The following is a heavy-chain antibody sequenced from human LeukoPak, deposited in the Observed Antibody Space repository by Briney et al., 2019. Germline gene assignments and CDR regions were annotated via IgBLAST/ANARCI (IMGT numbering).Heavy chain of an antibody. J-gene: IGHJ5*02. D-gene: IGHD1-26*01. Sequence: GGSLRLSCAASGFTFSSYGMHWVRQAPGKGLEWGAFIRYDGSNKYYADSVKGRFTISRDNSKNTLYLQMNSLRAEDTAVYYCAKVGLSGSRNSWFDPWGQGTLVTVSS. CDR2: IRYDGSNK. CDR3: AKVGLSGSRNSWFDP. V-gene: IGHV3-30*02. CDR1: GFTFSSYG.